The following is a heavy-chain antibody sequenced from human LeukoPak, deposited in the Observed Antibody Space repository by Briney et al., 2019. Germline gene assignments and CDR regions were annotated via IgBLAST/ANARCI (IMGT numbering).Heavy chain of an antibody. CDR3: AKGYCRGNSCYDDRGAFDY. J-gene: IGHJ4*02. Sequence: SETLSLTCTVSGGSISSYYWSWIRQPPGKGLQWIGSIYHSGSTYYNPSLKSRVTISVDTSKNQFSLKLSSVTAADTAVYYCAKGYCRGNSCYDDRGAFDYWGQGTLVTVSS. CDR1: GGSISSYY. CDR2: IYHSGST. V-gene: IGHV4-59*04. D-gene: IGHD2-2*01.